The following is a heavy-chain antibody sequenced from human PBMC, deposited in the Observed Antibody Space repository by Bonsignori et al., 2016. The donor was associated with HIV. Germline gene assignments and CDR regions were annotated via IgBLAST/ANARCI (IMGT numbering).Heavy chain of an antibody. CDR1: ESTFSNYW. V-gene: IGHV3-7*01. CDR3: VGGDFLY. CDR2: INQDGSDT. J-gene: IGHJ4*02. Sequence: EVQLMGSGGGLVQPGGSLRLSCAASESTFSNYWMNWVRQAPGKGLEWMANINQDGSDTYYVDSVKGRFTISRDNAKNSLSLQMNNLRVEDTAVYYCVGGDFLYWGQGSLVTVSS.